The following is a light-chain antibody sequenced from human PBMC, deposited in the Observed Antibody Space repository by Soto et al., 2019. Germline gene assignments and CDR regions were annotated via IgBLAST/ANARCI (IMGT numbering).Light chain of an antibody. CDR2: DDS. J-gene: IGLJ1*01. V-gene: IGLV3-21*02. CDR1: NIGSKS. Sequence: VMTQTPLSLSVAPGQTPRITCGGNNIGSKSVHWYQQKPGQAPVLVVYDDSDRPSGIPERFSGSNSGNTATLTISRVEAGDEADYYCQVWDSSSDHHYVFGTGTKVTVL. CDR3: QVWDSSSDHHYV.